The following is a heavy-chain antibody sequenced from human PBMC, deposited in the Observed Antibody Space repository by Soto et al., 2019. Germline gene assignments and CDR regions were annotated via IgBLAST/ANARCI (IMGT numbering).Heavy chain of an antibody. J-gene: IGHJ6*02. CDR1: GFTFSSYS. V-gene: IGHV3-21*01. Sequence: EVQLVESGGGLVKPGGSLRLSCAASGFTFSSYSMNWVRQAPGKGREWVSSISSSSSYIYYADSVRGRFTISRDNAKNSLYLQMNSLSAADTAVYYCARVRWDIVVVVAATDYYCMDVWGQGTTVTVSS. CDR3: ARVRWDIVVVVAATDYYCMDV. D-gene: IGHD2-15*01. CDR2: ISSSSSYI.